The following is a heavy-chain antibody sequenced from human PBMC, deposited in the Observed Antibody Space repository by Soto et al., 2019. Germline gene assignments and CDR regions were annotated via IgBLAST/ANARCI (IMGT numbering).Heavy chain of an antibody. CDR2: ISGSGGST. J-gene: IGHJ4*02. CDR3: AKDPLLGEEWVSGYFDY. CDR1: GFTFSSYA. D-gene: IGHD3-3*01. V-gene: IGHV3-23*01. Sequence: PGGSLRLSCAASGFTFSSYAMSWVRQAPGKGLEWVSAISGSGGSTYYADSVKGRFTISRDNAKNTLYLQMNSLRAEDTAVYYFAKDPLLGEEWVSGYFDYWGQRTLVTVSS.